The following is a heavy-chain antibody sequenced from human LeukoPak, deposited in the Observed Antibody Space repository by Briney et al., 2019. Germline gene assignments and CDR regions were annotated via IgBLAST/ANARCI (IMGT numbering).Heavy chain of an antibody. CDR3: ARKQEEYSSSSGLVFDY. Sequence: SETLSLTCAVYGGSFSGYYWSWIRQPPGKGLGWIGEINHSGSTNYNSSLKSRVTISVDTSKNQFSLKLSSVTAADTAVYYCARKQEEYSSSSGLVFDYWGQGTLVTVSS. J-gene: IGHJ4*02. CDR1: GGSFSGYY. CDR2: INHSGST. V-gene: IGHV4-34*01. D-gene: IGHD6-6*01.